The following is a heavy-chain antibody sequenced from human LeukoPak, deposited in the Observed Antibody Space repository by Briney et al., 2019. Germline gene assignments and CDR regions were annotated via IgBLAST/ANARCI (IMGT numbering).Heavy chain of an antibody. Sequence: GGSLRLSCAASGFTFSSYSMNWVRQAPGKGLEWVSFISSSSTYIYYADSLKGRFTISRDNAKNSLYLQVNSLRAEDTAVYYCATDSRTSGQLAYWGQGTLVTVSS. V-gene: IGHV3-21*01. J-gene: IGHJ4*02. CDR3: ATDSRTSGQLAY. CDR1: GFTFSSYS. D-gene: IGHD1-1*01. CDR2: ISSSSTYI.